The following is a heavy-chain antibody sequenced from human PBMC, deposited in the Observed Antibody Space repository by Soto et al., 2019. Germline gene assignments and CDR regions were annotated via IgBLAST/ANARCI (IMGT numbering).Heavy chain of an antibody. Sequence: PGESLKISCKGSGYSFAGYWVTWVRQKPGKGLEWMGRIDPRDSQTYYSPSFRGHVTISATKSITTVSLQWSSLRASDTAMYYCARQIYDSDTGPNFQYYFDSWGQGTPVTVSS. V-gene: IGHV5-10-1*01. CDR3: ARQIYDSDTGPNFQYYFDS. CDR2: IDPRDSQT. D-gene: IGHD3-22*01. J-gene: IGHJ4*02. CDR1: GYSFAGYW.